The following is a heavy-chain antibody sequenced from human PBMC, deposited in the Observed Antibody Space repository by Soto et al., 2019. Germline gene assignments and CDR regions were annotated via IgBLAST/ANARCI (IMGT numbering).Heavy chain of an antibody. Sequence: QVQLAESGGGVVQPGRSLRLSCATSGFNFSDYAMHWVRQAPGKGPEYVAVFSYDGIYKFYADSVKGRFTNSRDNSKNTLYLEMNNLRVEDTAVYFCAREGRNPSLRSSNCLDHWGQGTLVTVSS. CDR2: FSYDGIYK. D-gene: IGHD1-1*01. V-gene: IGHV3-30-3*01. CDR1: GFNFSDYA. CDR3: AREGRNPSLRSSNCLDH. J-gene: IGHJ4*02.